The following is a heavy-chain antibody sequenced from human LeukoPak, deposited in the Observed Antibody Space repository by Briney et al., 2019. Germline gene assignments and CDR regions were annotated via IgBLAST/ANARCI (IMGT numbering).Heavy chain of an antibody. Sequence: SETLSLTCTVSGDSISSSGYYWGWIRQPPGKGLECIGSIDYSGNTYYNPSLESRVTMSVDTSKNQFSLKLPSVTAADTAVYYCARDHGWNSFFDYWGQGTLVTVSS. J-gene: IGHJ4*02. CDR1: GDSISSSGYY. CDR2: IDYSGNT. CDR3: ARDHGWNSFFDY. D-gene: IGHD1-7*01. V-gene: IGHV4-39*07.